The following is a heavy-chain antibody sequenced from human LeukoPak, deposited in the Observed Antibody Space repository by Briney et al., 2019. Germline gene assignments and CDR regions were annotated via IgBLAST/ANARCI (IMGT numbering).Heavy chain of an antibody. J-gene: IGHJ6*04. V-gene: IGHV1-58*01. CDR1: GFTFTSSA. D-gene: IGHD2-2*02. CDR2: IVVCSGKT. Sequence: GASVKVSCKASGFTFTSSAVQWVRQARGQRLEWIGWIVVCSGKTNYEKKFKERITITRDISTSTAYMELSSLRSEDTAVYYCAAGDCISTSCYISYYYGMDVWGKGTTVTVSS. CDR3: AAGDCISTSCYISYYYGMDV.